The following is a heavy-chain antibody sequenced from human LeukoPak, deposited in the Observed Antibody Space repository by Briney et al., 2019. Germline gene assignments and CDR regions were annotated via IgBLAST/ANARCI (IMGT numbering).Heavy chain of an antibody. CDR3: ARVDYGAFDY. V-gene: IGHV3-48*04. CDR1: GFTFSSYS. CDR2: ISSRSSTI. D-gene: IGHD3-16*01. Sequence: GGSLRLSCAASGFTFSSYSMNWVRQAPGKGLECVSYISSRSSTIYDADSVKGRFTISRDNAKKSLYLQMNSLRAEDTAVYCCARVDYGAFDYWGQGTLVTVSS. J-gene: IGHJ4*02.